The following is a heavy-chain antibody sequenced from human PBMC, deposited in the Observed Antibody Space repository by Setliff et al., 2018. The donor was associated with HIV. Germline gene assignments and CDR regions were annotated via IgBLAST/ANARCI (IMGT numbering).Heavy chain of an antibody. V-gene: IGHV4-61*02. CDR3: ARDSDYYDSSGRHIRLFDY. CDR1: GGSISSGSYY. Sequence: PSETLSLTCTVSGGSISSGSYYWSWIRQPAGKGLEWIGRIYTSGSTNYNPSLKSRVTISVDTSKNQFSLKLSSVTATDTTVYYCARDSDYYDSSGRHIRLFDYWGQGTQVTVSS. D-gene: IGHD3-22*01. CDR2: IYTSGST. J-gene: IGHJ4*02.